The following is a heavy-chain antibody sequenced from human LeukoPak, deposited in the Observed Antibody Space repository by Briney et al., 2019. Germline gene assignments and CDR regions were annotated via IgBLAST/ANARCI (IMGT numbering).Heavy chain of an antibody. Sequence: ASVKASCKASGGTFSSYAISWVRQAPGQGLEWMGWMNPNSGNTGYAQKFQGRVTMTRNTSISTAYMELSSLRSEDAAVYYCARGVPYYYDSIDYWGQGTLVTVSS. CDR1: GGTFSSYA. CDR3: ARGVPYYYDSIDY. J-gene: IGHJ4*02. CDR2: MNPNSGNT. D-gene: IGHD3-22*01. V-gene: IGHV1-8*02.